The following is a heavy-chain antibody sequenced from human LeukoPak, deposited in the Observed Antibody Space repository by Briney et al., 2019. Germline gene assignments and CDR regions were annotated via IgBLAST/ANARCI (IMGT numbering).Heavy chain of an antibody. CDR1: GFTFSTYW. CDR2: INEDGSTT. J-gene: IGHJ4*02. CDR3: VRDLGGRSGH. V-gene: IGHV3-74*01. D-gene: IGHD1-26*01. Sequence: GGSLRLSCAASGFTFSTYWMHWVRQAPGKGLVWVSRINEDGSTTNYADSVRGRSTIFRDNAKNTLYLQMNSLRAEDTAVYYCVRDLGGRSGHWGQGTLVTVSS.